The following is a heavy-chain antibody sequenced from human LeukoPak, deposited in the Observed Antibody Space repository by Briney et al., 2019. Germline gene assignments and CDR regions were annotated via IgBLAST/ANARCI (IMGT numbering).Heavy chain of an antibody. V-gene: IGHV3-23*01. CDR1: GYTFSTYA. CDR2: ISASGDTT. Sequence: GGSLRLSCAASGYTFSTYAMSWVRQAPGKGLEWVSGISASGDTTYHADSVKGRFTISRDNAKNSLYLQMNSLRAEDTAVYYCARMRNSGWYKYWGQGTLVTVSS. D-gene: IGHD6-19*01. J-gene: IGHJ4*02. CDR3: ARMRNSGWYKY.